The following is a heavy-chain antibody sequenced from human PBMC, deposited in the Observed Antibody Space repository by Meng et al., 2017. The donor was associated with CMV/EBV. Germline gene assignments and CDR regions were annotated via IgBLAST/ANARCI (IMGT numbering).Heavy chain of an antibody. V-gene: IGHV3-7*01. CDR3: ARIPMEWLFPRGMDV. CDR2: IKQDGIEK. CDR1: GFTFSSYW. Sequence: GESLKISCAASGFTFSSYWMSCVRQAPGKGLEWVANIKQDGIEKYYVDSVKGRITISRDNAKNSLYLQMNSLRAEDTAVYYCARIPMEWLFPRGMDVWGQGTTVTVSS. J-gene: IGHJ6*02. D-gene: IGHD3-3*01.